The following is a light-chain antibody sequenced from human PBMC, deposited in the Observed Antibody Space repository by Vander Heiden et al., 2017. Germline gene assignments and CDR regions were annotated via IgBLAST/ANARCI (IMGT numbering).Light chain of an antibody. Sequence: SYELTQRPSVSVSPGKKVSITCSGDKLGNKYVCWYQQKPGQSPVLVIYEDSKRPSGIPERFSGSNSGNTATLTISGTQAMDEADYDCQAWDTSVVFGGGTKLTVL. CDR3: QAWDTSVV. CDR1: KLGNKY. J-gene: IGLJ2*01. CDR2: EDS. V-gene: IGLV3-1*01.